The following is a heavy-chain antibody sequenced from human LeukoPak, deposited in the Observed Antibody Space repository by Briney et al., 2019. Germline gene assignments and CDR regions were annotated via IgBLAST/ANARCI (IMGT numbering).Heavy chain of an antibody. D-gene: IGHD6-19*01. Sequence: PGGSLRLSCAVSGITLSNYGMSWVRQAPGKGLEWVAGISDSGGSTNYADSVKSRFTISRDNPKNTLYLQMSSLRAEDTAVYYCAKPRSGWYHFDYWGQGALVTVSS. CDR3: AKPRSGWYHFDY. CDR2: ISDSGGST. J-gene: IGHJ4*02. V-gene: IGHV3-23*01. CDR1: GITLSNYG.